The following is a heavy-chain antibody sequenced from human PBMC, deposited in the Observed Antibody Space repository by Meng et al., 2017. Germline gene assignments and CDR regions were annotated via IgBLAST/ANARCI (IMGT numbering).Heavy chain of an antibody. D-gene: IGHD3-10*01. CDR3: VILWFGELSPRPDFDY. CDR2: ISSSGSTI. J-gene: IGHJ4*02. CDR1: GFTFDDYA. V-gene: IGHV3-48*03. Sequence: GESLKISCAASGFTFDDYAMNWVRQAPGKGLEWVSYISSSGSTIYYADSVKGRFTISRDNAKNSLYLQMNSLRAEDTAVYYCVILWFGELSPRPDFDYWGQGTLVTVSS.